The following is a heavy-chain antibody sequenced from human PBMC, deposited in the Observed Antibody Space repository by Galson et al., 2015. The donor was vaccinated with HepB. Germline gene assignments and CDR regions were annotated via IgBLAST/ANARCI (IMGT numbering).Heavy chain of an antibody. Sequence: SLRLSCAASGLTFSSYAMSWVRQAPGKGLEWVSSIRGSGGSTFYADSVKGRFTISRDNSKNTLYLQMNSLRAEDTAVYYCAKFDYGDYVPLAWGQGTLVTVSS. J-gene: IGHJ4*02. CDR2: IRGSGGST. V-gene: IGHV3-23*01. CDR1: GLTFSSYA. D-gene: IGHD4-17*01. CDR3: AKFDYGDYVPLA.